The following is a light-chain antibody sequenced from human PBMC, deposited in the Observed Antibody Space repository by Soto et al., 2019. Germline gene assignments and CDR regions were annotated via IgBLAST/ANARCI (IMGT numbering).Light chain of an antibody. CDR2: KAS. CDR1: QSISSW. Sequence: DIQMTQSPSTLSASVGDRVTITCWASQSISSWLAWYQQKPGKAPKLLIQKASTLESGVPSRFSGSGSGTEFTLTISSLQPDDFATYYCQQYDSYSLTFGGGTRVEIK. CDR3: QQYDSYSLT. J-gene: IGKJ4*01. V-gene: IGKV1-5*03.